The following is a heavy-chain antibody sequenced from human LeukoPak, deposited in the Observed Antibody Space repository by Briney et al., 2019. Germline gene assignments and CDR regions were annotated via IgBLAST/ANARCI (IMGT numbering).Heavy chain of an antibody. CDR2: IYTSGST. Sequence: PSETLSLTCTVSGGSISRYYWSWIRQPAGKGLEWIGRIYTSGSTNYNSSLKSRVNMSVEACKNQFSLKLSSVTAADTAVWYCARGLLPRRGYYYGMDVWGQGTTVTVSS. CDR1: GGSISRYY. CDR3: ARGLLPRRGYYYGMDV. D-gene: IGHD3-10*01. J-gene: IGHJ6*02. V-gene: IGHV4-4*07.